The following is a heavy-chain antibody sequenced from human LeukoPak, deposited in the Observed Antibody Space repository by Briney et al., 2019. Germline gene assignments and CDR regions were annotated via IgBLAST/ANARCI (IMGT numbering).Heavy chain of an antibody. Sequence: ASVKVSCKASGYTFTSYYMHWVRQAPGQGLEWMGIINPSGGSTSYAQKFQGRVTMTRDMSTSTVYMELSRLRSDDTAVYYCASGTQQLVPISLDYWGQGTLVTVSS. CDR1: GYTFTSYY. D-gene: IGHD6-13*01. CDR2: INPSGGST. J-gene: IGHJ4*02. V-gene: IGHV1-46*01. CDR3: ASGTQQLVPISLDY.